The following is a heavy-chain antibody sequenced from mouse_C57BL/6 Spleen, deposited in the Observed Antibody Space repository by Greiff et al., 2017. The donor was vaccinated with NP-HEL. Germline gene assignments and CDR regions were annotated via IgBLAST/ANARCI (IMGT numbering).Heavy chain of an antibody. V-gene: IGHV14-1*01. CDR3: TTSRGSMDY. CDR1: GFNITDYY. Sequence: VHVKQSGAELVRPGASVTLSCTASGFNITDYYMHWVKQRPEQGLEWIGRIDPEDGDTEYAPKFQGKATITADTSSNTAYLQLSSLTSEDTAVYYCTTSRGSMDYWGQGTSVTVSS. CDR2: IDPEDGDT. J-gene: IGHJ4*01.